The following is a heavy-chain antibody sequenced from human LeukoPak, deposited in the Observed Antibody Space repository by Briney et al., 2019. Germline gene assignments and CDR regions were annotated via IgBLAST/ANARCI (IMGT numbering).Heavy chain of an antibody. CDR1: GGSISSGSYY. J-gene: IGHJ4*02. CDR2: IYTSGST. V-gene: IGHV4-61*02. Sequence: PSETLSLTCTVSGGSISSGSYYWSWIRQPAGKGLEWIGRIYTSGSTNYNPSLKSRVTISVDTSKNQFSLKLSSVTAADTAVYYCARERIPRAFWSGYFREFYFDYWGQGTLVTVSS. D-gene: IGHD3-3*01. CDR3: ARERIPRAFWSGYFREFYFDY.